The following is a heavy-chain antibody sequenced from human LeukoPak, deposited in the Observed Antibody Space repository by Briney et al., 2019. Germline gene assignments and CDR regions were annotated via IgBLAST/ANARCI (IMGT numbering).Heavy chain of an antibody. D-gene: IGHD2-21*02. Sequence: GGSLRLSCAASGFTFSNAWMSWVRQAPGKGLEWVANIKQDGSEKYYVDSVKGRFTISRDNAKNSLYLQMNSLRAEDTAVYYCARSAYCGGDCYDTYYFDYWGQGTLVTVSS. CDR2: IKQDGSEK. CDR3: ARSAYCGGDCYDTYYFDY. J-gene: IGHJ4*02. V-gene: IGHV3-7*01. CDR1: GFTFSNAW.